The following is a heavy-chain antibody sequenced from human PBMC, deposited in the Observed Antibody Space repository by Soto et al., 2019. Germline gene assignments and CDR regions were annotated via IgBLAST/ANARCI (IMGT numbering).Heavy chain of an antibody. Sequence: QVQLVESGGGVVQPGRSLRLSCAASGFTFGSYGMHWVRQAPGKGLEWVAVIWYDGSNKYYADSVKGRFTISRDNSKNTLYLQMNSLRDEDTAVYYCARHPGYYYGMDVWGQGTTVTVSS. V-gene: IGHV3-33*01. D-gene: IGHD3-10*01. CDR2: IWYDGSNK. J-gene: IGHJ6*02. CDR1: GFTFGSYG. CDR3: ARHPGYYYGMDV.